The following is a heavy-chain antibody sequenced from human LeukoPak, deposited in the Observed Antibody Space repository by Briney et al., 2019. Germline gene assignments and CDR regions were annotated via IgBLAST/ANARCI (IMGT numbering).Heavy chain of an antibody. D-gene: IGHD1-1*01. Sequence: SETLSLTCAVYGGSFSGYYWSWIRQPPGKGLEWIGEINHSGSTNYNPSLKSRVTISVDTSKNQFSLKLSSVTAADTALYYCARENGRYLDAFDIWGQGTMVTVSS. V-gene: IGHV4-34*01. CDR3: ARENGRYLDAFDI. J-gene: IGHJ3*02. CDR1: GGSFSGYY. CDR2: INHSGST.